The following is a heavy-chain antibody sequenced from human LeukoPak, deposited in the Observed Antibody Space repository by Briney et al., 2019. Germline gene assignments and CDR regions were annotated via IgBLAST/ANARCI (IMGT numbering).Heavy chain of an antibody. V-gene: IGHV3-23*01. D-gene: IGHD2-21*01. CDR3: ARAPNPDWRFDP. J-gene: IGHJ5*02. Sequence: PGGSLRLSCAASGFTFSSYAMSWVRQAPGKGLEWVSAISGSGGSTYYADSVKGRFTISRDNSKNTLYLQMNSLRAEDTAVYYCARAPNPDWRFDPWGQGTLVTVSS. CDR1: GFTFSSYA. CDR2: ISGSGGST.